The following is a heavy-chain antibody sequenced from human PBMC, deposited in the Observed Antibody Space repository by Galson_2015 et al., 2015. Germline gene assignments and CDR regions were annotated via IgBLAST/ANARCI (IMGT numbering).Heavy chain of an antibody. CDR1: GYTFTSYG. CDR3: ARDAPHSVAGDGDY. Sequence: SVKVSCKASGYTFTSYGISWVRQAPGQGLEWMGWISAYNGNTNYAQKLQGRVTMTTDTSTSTAYMELRSLRSDDTAVYHCARDAPHSVAGDGDYWGQGTLVTVSS. V-gene: IGHV1-18*04. CDR2: ISAYNGNT. D-gene: IGHD6-19*01. J-gene: IGHJ4*02.